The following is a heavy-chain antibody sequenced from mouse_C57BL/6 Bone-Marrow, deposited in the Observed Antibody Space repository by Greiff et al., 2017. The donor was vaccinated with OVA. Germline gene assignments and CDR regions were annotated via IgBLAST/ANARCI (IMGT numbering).Heavy chain of an antibody. CDR2: INYDGSST. CDR3: ARDRTGTDDYAMDY. V-gene: IGHV5-16*01. CDR1: GFTFSDYY. Sequence: DVKLVESEGGLVQPGSSMKLSCTASGFTFSDYYMAWVRQVPEKGLEWVANINYDGSSTYYLDSLKSRFIISRDNVKNILYLQMSSLKSEDTATYYCARDRTGTDDYAMDYWGQGTSVTVSS. D-gene: IGHD4-1*01. J-gene: IGHJ4*01.